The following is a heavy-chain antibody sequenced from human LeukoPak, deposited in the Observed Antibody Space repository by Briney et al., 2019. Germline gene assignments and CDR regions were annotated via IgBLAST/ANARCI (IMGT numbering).Heavy chain of an antibody. CDR3: ARALVGTGLDY. V-gene: IGHV3-13*01. CDR2: IGNAGDT. D-gene: IGHD3/OR15-3a*01. CDR1: GFTFSSYD. J-gene: IGHJ4*02. Sequence: GGSLRLSCAASGFTFSSYDMHWVRQATGKGLEWVSAIGNAGDTYYPGSVQGGFTIPRENAKNSLYLLMNSLRAADTAVYYCARALVGTGLDYWGQGTLVTVSS.